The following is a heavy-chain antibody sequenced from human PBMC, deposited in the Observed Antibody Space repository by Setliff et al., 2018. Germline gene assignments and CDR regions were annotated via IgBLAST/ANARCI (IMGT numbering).Heavy chain of an antibody. CDR2: IKQDGSTK. J-gene: IGHJ3*02. D-gene: IGHD3-22*01. V-gene: IGHV3-7*01. CDR3: VRDDADNYDAFDN. Sequence: GGSLRLSCVVSGFSFSRHWMSWVRQAPGKGLEWVADIKQDGSTKYYLDSVKGRFTISRDNAKRSLYLQMNGLRADDTGVYYCVRDDADNYDAFDNWGQGILVTVSS. CDR1: GFSFSRHW.